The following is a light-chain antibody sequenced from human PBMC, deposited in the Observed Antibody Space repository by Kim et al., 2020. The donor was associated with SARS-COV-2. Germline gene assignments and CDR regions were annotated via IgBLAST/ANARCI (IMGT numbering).Light chain of an antibody. J-gene: IGKJ1*01. Sequence: DIQMTQSPSTLSASVGDKVTITCRASENIFTWLAWYQHKPGRAPTLLIYKASTLQSGAPSRFSGSGSATEYTLTINDLQADDFATYYCQQYHSFSWTFGQGTKVYIK. CDR3: QQYHSFSWT. V-gene: IGKV1-5*03. CDR2: KAS. CDR1: ENIFTW.